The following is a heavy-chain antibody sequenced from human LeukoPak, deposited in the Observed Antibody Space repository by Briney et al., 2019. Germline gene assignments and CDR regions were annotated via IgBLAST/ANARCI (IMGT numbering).Heavy chain of an antibody. D-gene: IGHD4-23*01. Sequence: SETLSLTCTVSGGSMRSYHWNWIRQPAGKGLEWIGYIYYSGSTNYNPSLKSRVTISVDTSKNQFSLKLSSVTAADTAVYYCAREGLRWPRGGWFDPWGQGTLVTVSS. CDR2: IYYSGST. CDR3: AREGLRWPRGGWFDP. J-gene: IGHJ5*02. V-gene: IGHV4-59*01. CDR1: GGSMRSYH.